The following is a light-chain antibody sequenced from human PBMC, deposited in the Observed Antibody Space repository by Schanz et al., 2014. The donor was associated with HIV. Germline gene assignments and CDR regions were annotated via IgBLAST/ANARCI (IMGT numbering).Light chain of an antibody. J-gene: IGKJ3*01. CDR3: HHYGGS. Sequence: EIVLTQSPGTLSLSPGERATLSCRASQSVSSSYFAWYQQKPGQAPRLLIYAASSRASGIPDRFSGSGSGADFTLTISGLEPEDFAVYYCHHYGGSFGPGTTVDYK. V-gene: IGKV3-20*01. CDR2: AAS. CDR1: QSVSSSY.